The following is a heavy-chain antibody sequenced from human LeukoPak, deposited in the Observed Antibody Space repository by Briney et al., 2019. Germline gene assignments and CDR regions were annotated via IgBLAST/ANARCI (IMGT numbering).Heavy chain of an antibody. D-gene: IGHD3-10*01. J-gene: IGHJ4*02. CDR3: AKAVSPLWFGELLGYFDY. CDR1: GFTFSSYG. CDR2: ISYDGSNK. V-gene: IGHV3-30*18. Sequence: GGSLRLSCAASGFTFSSYGMHWVRQAPGKGLEWVAVISYDGSNKYYADSVKGRFTISRDNSKNTLYLQMNSLRAEDTAVYYCAKAVSPLWFGELLGYFDYWGQGTLVTVSS.